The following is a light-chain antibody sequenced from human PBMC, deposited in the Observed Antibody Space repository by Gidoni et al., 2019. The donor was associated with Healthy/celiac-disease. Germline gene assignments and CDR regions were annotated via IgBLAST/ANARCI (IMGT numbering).Light chain of an antibody. CDR3: QSYDSSLSDPWV. CDR1: SSNIGAGYD. V-gene: IGLV1-40*01. Sequence: QSVLTPPPSVSGAPGQTVPISCTGNSSNIGAGYDVHWYQQLPGTAPKLPIYGHSKRPPGVPDRFAGSKAGTSASLAITGLQAEDEVDYYCQSYDSSLSDPWVFGGGTKLTVL. CDR2: GHS. J-gene: IGLJ3*02.